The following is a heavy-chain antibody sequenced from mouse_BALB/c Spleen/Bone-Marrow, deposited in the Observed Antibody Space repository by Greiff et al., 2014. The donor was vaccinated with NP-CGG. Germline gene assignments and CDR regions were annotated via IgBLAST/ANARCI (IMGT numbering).Heavy chain of an antibody. V-gene: IGHV14-3*02. CDR3: APDAPFTY. CDR2: IDPASGNX. D-gene: IGHD2-3*01. J-gene: IGHJ3*01. CDR1: GFNIKDTF. Sequence: DVHLVESGADLVKPGASVKLSCTTSGFNIKDTFMHWVKQRPEQGLEWIGRIDPASGNXXXDXXXXGXATITADTSSNKVSLQLSGLTSEDTAVYYCAPDAPFTYWGQGTLVTVSA.